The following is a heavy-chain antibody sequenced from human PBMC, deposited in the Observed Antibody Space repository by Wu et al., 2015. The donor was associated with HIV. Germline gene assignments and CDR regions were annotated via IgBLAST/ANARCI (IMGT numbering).Heavy chain of an antibody. Sequence: QVQLVQSGAEVKKPGSSVKVSCKASGGTFSSYAISWVRQAPGQGLEWMGGIIPIFGTANYAQKFQGRVTITADESTSTAYMELSSLRSEDTAVYYCASGGYGGNSKGLYYYYYMDVWGKGTTVTVSS. CDR2: IIPIFGTA. V-gene: IGHV1-69*12. J-gene: IGHJ6*03. D-gene: IGHD4-23*01. CDR1: GGTFSSYA. CDR3: ASGGYGGNSKGLYYYYYMDV.